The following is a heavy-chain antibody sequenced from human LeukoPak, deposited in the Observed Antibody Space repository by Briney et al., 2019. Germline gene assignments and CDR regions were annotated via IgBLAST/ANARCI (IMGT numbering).Heavy chain of an antibody. V-gene: IGHV1-2*02. Sequence: ASVKVSCKASGYTFTGYYMHWVRQAPGQGLEWMGWINPNSGGTNYAQKFQGRVTMTRNTSISTAYMELSSLRSEDTAVYYCARGHVKMTGRGQRFYYFDYWGQGTLVTVSS. CDR2: INPNSGGT. CDR3: ARGHVKMTGRGQRFYYFDY. CDR1: GYTFTGYY. D-gene: IGHD3-3*01. J-gene: IGHJ4*02.